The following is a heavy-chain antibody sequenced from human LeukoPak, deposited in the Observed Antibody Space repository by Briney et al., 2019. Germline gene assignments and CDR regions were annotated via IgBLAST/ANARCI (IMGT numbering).Heavy chain of an antibody. CDR3: ARGDPASIAARPFDY. CDR2: ISGSGGST. V-gene: IGHV3-23*01. D-gene: IGHD6-6*01. Sequence: PGGSLILSCAASGFTFSSYAMSWVRQAPGKGLEWVSAISGSGGSTYYADSVKGRFTISRDNSKNTLYLQMNSLRAEDTAVYYCARGDPASIAARPFDYWGQGTLVTVSS. CDR1: GFTFSSYA. J-gene: IGHJ4*02.